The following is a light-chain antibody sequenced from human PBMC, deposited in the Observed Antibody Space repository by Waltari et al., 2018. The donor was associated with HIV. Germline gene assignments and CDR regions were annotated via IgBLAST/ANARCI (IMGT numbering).Light chain of an antibody. Sequence: QSVLTQPPSASGTAGQRVTISSSGPRSHIGANFVYWFQQLPGTAPKLLIYRNDQRPSGVPDRFSGSKSGTSASLPISGLRSEDEADYYCAAWDDRLLWVFGGGTILTVL. CDR1: RSHIGANF. J-gene: IGLJ3*02. CDR2: RND. CDR3: AAWDDRLLWV. V-gene: IGLV1-47*01.